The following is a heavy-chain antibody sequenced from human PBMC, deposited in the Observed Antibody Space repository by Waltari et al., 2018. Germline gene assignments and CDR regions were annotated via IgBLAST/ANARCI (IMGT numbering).Heavy chain of an antibody. CDR3: ARSSIAGIDY. CDR2: TNSDESST. D-gene: IGHD2-21*01. CDR1: GFTFCNYW. V-gene: IGHV3-74*01. Sequence: EVQLVESGGGLVQLGGSLSLSCAASGFTFCNYWRHWVRQAPGKGLVWVSRTNSDESSTSYADSVKGRFTISRDNAKNTLYLQINSLRAEDTAVYYCARSSIAGIDYWGQGTLVTVSS. J-gene: IGHJ4*02.